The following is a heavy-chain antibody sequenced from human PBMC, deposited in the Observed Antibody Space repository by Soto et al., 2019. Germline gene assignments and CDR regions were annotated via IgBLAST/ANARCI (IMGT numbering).Heavy chain of an antibody. V-gene: IGHV6-1*01. CDR1: GDSVSSNSAA. D-gene: IGHD1-1*01. J-gene: IGHJ6*02. Sequence: SQTLSLTCAISGDSVSSNSAAWNWIRQSPSRGLEWLGRTYYRSKWYNDYAVSVKSRITINPDTSKNQFSLQLNSVTPEDTAVYYCARVTGTAPTVWDYGMDVWGQVTSVTVSS. CDR2: TYYRSKWYN. CDR3: ARVTGTAPTVWDYGMDV.